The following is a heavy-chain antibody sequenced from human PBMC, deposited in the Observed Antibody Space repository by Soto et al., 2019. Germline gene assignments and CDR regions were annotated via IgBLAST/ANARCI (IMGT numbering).Heavy chain of an antibody. J-gene: IGHJ3*01. V-gene: IGHV1-2*02. CDR1: GYSFTDNY. D-gene: IGHD3-3*01. CDR2: INPNSGGT. Sequence: GASVKVSCKASGYSFTDNYMHWVRQAPGQGLEWVGWINPNSGGTESAQKFQGRVTLTREKSTSTAFLELRGLRLDDTAVYYCARDRDEFCTGFNALDFWGQGTMVKVSS. CDR3: ARDRDEFCTGFNALDF.